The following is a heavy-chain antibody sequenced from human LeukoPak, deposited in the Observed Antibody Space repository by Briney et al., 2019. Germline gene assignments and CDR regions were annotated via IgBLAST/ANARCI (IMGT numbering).Heavy chain of an antibody. CDR2: ISSSSSYI. D-gene: IGHD6-13*01. CDR3: ARDHEFRYSSSWYSDYYYYMDV. V-gene: IGHV3-21*04. Sequence: GGSLRLSCAASGFTFSSYSMNWVRQAPGKGLEWVSSISSSSSYIYYADSVKGRFTISRDNAKNSLYLQMSSLRSEDTAVYYCARDHEFRYSSSWYSDYYYYMDVWGKGTTVTVSS. J-gene: IGHJ6*03. CDR1: GFTFSSYS.